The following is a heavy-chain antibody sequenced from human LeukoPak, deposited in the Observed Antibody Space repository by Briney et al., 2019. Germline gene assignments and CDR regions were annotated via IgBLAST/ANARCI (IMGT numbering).Heavy chain of an antibody. V-gene: IGHV4-61*05. CDR3: ATEIGGDYGDRYFDL. D-gene: IGHD4-17*01. Sequence: SETLSLTCTVSGGSISSSSYYWSWIRQPPGKGLEWIGYIYYSGSTNYNPSLKSRVTISVDTSKNQFSLKLSSVTAADTAVYYCATEIGGDYGDRYFDLWGRGTLVTVSS. J-gene: IGHJ2*01. CDR2: IYYSGST. CDR1: GGSISSSSYY.